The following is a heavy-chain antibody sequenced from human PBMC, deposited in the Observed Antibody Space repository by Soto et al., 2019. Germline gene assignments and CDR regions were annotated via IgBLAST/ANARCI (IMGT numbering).Heavy chain of an antibody. J-gene: IGHJ4*02. V-gene: IGHV3-23*01. CDR1: GFTFSSYA. CDR2: ISSSGGST. CDR3: AKFSYDSSGYLFDY. Sequence: GGSLRLSCAASGFTFSSYAMSWVRQAPGKGLEWVSAISSSGGSTYYADSVKGRFTISRDNSKNTLYLQMNSLRAEDTAVYYCAKFSYDSSGYLFDYWGQGTLVTAPQ. D-gene: IGHD3-22*01.